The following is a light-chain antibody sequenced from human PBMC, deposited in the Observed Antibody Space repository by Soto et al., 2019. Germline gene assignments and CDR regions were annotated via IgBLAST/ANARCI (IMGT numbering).Light chain of an antibody. CDR1: QSISSW. CDR2: HAS. CDR3: QQYNSYS. J-gene: IGKJ1*01. V-gene: IGKV1-5*01. Sequence: DIQMTQSPSTLPASVGDRVTITCRASQSISSWLAWYQQKPGTAPKVLIYHASNLQSGVPSRFSGSGSGTEFTLTISSLQPDDFATYHCQQYNSYSFGQGTKVEIK.